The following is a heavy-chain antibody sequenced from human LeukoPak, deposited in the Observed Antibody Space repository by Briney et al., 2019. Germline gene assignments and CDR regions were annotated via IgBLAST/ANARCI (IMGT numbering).Heavy chain of an antibody. CDR2: IWYDGSNK. CDR3: ARDYSGYEPTPYYYYYGMDV. J-gene: IGHJ6*02. Sequence: GGSLRLSCAASGFTFSSYGMHWVRQAPGKGLEWVAVIWYDGSNKYYADSVKGRFTISRDNSKNTLYLQMNSLRAEDTAVYYCARDYSGYEPTPYYYYYGMDVWGQGTTVTVSS. D-gene: IGHD5-12*01. V-gene: IGHV3-33*01. CDR1: GFTFSSYG.